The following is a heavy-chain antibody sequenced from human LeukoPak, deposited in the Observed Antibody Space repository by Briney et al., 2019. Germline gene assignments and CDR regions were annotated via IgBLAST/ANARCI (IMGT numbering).Heavy chain of an antibody. CDR2: INNDGTT. Sequence: PGGSPCPSCAASGISVSSNYMSWVRQAPGKGLEWVSFINNDGTTYYADSVKGRFIISRDKSKNTLSLQMNSLRADDTAVYYCARGRPPSLWGHGNLVTVSS. V-gene: IGHV3-66*01. CDR3: ARGRPPSL. CDR1: GISVSSNY. J-gene: IGHJ4*03.